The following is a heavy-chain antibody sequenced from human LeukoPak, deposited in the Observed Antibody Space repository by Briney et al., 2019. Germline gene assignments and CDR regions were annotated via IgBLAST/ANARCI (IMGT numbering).Heavy chain of an antibody. CDR3: AALRYFDWLLNY. CDR2: IYYSGST. D-gene: IGHD3-9*01. CDR1: GGSISSYY. V-gene: IGHV4-59*01. Sequence: SETLSLTCTVSGGSISSYYWSWIRQTPGKGLEWIGYIYYSGSTNYNPSLKSRVTISVDTSKNQFSLKLSSVTAADTAVYYCAALRYFDWLLNYWGQGTLVTVSS. J-gene: IGHJ4*02.